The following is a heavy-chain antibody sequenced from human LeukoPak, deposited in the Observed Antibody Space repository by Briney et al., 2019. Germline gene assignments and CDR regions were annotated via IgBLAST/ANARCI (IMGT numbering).Heavy chain of an antibody. Sequence: VSVKRFCNTSGYNFTAYYMYWLRQAPGQGLECMGWIYPNSGATGYAQNFQGRVTMTRDTSVSTIYMELSRLRSDDTAVYYCARDGVSTTPDFDYWGQGTLVTVSS. J-gene: IGHJ4*02. CDR1: GYNFTAYY. CDR2: IYPNSGAT. D-gene: IGHD2-8*01. V-gene: IGHV1-2*02. CDR3: ARDGVSTTPDFDY.